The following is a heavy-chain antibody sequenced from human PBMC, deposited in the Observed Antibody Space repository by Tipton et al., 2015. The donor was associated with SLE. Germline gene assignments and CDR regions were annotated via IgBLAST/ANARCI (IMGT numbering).Heavy chain of an antibody. CDR2: IKQDGSEK. Sequence: SLRLSCAASGFTFSSYWMSWVRQAPGKGLEWVANIKQDGSEKYYVDSVKGRFTISRDNAKNSLYLQMNSLRAEDTAVYYCARGERGLVGATCDYWGQGTLVTVSS. V-gene: IGHV3-7*01. J-gene: IGHJ4*02. CDR3: ARGERGLVGATCDY. CDR1: GFTFSSYW. D-gene: IGHD1-26*01.